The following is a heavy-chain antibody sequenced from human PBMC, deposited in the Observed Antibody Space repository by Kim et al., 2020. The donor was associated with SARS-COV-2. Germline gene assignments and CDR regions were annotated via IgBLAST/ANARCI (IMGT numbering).Heavy chain of an antibody. V-gene: IGHV4-34*01. D-gene: IGHD3-22*01. Sequence: SETLSLTCAVYGGSFSGYYWSWIRQPPGKGLEWIGEINHSGSTNYNPSLKSRVTISVDTSKNQFSLKLSSVTAADTAVYYCARARRGISMIVVVTSYYYYGMDVWGQWTTVTVSS. CDR1: GGSFSGYY. J-gene: IGHJ6*02. CDR3: ARARRGISMIVVVTSYYYYGMDV. CDR2: INHSGST.